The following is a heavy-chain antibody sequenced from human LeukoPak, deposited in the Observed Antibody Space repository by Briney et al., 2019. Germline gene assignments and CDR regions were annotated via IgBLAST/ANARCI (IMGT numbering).Heavy chain of an antibody. CDR3: AKISEFWETCGGDCYADY. CDR1: GFTFSSYA. J-gene: IGHJ4*02. D-gene: IGHD2-21*01. V-gene: IGHV3-23*01. Sequence: GGSLRLSCAASGFTFSSYAMSWVRQAPGKGLEWVSAISGSGGSTYYADSVKGRFTISRDNSKNKLYLQMNSLRAEDTAVYYCAKISEFWETCGGDCYADYWGQGTLVTVSS. CDR2: ISGSGGST.